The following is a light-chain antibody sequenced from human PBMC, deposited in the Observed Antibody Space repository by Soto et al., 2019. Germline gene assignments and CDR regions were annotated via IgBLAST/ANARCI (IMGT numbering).Light chain of an antibody. CDR3: LQHNEFWWT. Sequence: DIQLTQSPSFLSASVGDRVTITCRASQGISSYLAWYQQKPGKAPKLLIYAASTLQSGVPSRFSGSGSGTEFTLTISSLQPDDFATYYCLQHNEFWWTFGQGTKVDI. CDR2: AAS. CDR1: QGISSY. J-gene: IGKJ1*01. V-gene: IGKV1-9*01.